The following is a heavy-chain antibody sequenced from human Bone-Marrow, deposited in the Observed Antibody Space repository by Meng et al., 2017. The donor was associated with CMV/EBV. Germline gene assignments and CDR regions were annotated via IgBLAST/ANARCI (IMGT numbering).Heavy chain of an antibody. J-gene: IGHJ4*02. D-gene: IGHD6-13*01. Sequence: GESLKISCAASGFTFSSYWMSWVRQAPGKGLEWVANIKQDGSEKYYVDSVKGRFTISRDNAKNSLYLQMNSLRAEDTAVYYCARDERGGGRQQLGYWGQGTLVTVSS. V-gene: IGHV3-7*01. CDR3: ARDERGGGRQQLGY. CDR2: IKQDGSEK. CDR1: GFTFSSYW.